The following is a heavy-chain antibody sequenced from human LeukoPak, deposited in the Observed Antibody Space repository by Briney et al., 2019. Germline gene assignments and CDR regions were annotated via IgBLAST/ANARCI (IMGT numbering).Heavy chain of an antibody. D-gene: IGHD2-15*01. CDR2: IHVDGTT. Sequence: SGTVSLICSVSIGSVTSYYWSWFRQPVGKTLEWIGQIHVDGTTDYNPSLKSRVAMSIDTSNNQFSLHLTSVTAADTSVYFCAGRAQTTGYSFDYWGQGALVAVSS. V-gene: IGHV4-4*07. J-gene: IGHJ4*02. CDR3: AGRAQTTGYSFDY. CDR1: IGSVTSYY.